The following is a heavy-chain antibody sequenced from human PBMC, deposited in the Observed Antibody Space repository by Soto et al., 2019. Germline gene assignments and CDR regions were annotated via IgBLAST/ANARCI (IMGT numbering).Heavy chain of an antibody. J-gene: IGHJ6*03. Sequence: GGSLRLSCAASGFTFSSYGMHWVRQAPGKGLEGVAVIWYDGSNKYYADSVKGRFTISSDNSKNTLYLQMNSLRAEDTAVYYCAIIVVVVAATLTLRYYYYMDVWGTGTTVTVSS. CDR1: GFTFSSYG. CDR3: AIIVVVVAATLTLRYYYYMDV. CDR2: IWYDGSNK. D-gene: IGHD2-15*01. V-gene: IGHV3-33*01.